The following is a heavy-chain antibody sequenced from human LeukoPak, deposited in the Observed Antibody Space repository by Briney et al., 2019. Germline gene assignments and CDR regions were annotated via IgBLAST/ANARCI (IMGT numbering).Heavy chain of an antibody. Sequence: GGYLRLSCAASGFTFSSYSMNWVRQAPGKGLEWVSSISSSSSYIYYADSVKGRFTVSRDNAKNSLYLQMNSLRAEDTAVYYCARDEVRGVAFDYWGQGTLVTVPS. CDR3: ARDEVRGVAFDY. D-gene: IGHD3-10*01. CDR2: ISSSSSYI. CDR1: GFTFSSYS. V-gene: IGHV3-21*01. J-gene: IGHJ4*02.